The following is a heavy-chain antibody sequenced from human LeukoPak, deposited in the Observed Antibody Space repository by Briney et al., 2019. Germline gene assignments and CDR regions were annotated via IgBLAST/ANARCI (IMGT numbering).Heavy chain of an antibody. V-gene: IGHV3-23*01. CDR1: GCTFSSYA. Sequence: GGSLRLSCAASGCTFSSYAMSWVRQAPGKGLEWVSAISGSGGSTYYADSVEGRFTISRDNSKNTLYLQMNSLRAEDTAVYYCAKFLPTHIVVANYYFDYWAREPWSPSPQ. CDR2: ISGSGGST. J-gene: IGHJ4*02. CDR3: AKFLPTHIVVANYYFDY. D-gene: IGHD2-21*01.